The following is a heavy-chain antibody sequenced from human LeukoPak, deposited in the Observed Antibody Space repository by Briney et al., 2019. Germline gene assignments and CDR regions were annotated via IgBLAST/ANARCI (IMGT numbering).Heavy chain of an antibody. CDR2: INHSGST. CDR1: GGSFSGYY. D-gene: IGHD5-24*01. CDR3: ATRDGYNHSTDY. J-gene: IGHJ4*02. Sequence: SETLSLTCAVYGGSFSGYYWSWIRQPPGKRLEWIGEINHSGSTNYNPSLKSRVTISVDTSKNQFSLKLSSVTAADTAVYYCATRDGYNHSTDYWGQGTLVTVSS. V-gene: IGHV4-34*01.